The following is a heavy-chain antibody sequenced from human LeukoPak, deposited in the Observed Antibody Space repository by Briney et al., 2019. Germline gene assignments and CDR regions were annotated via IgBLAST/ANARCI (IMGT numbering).Heavy chain of an antibody. Sequence: PGGSLRLSCADPGFTFSSYAMHWVRQAPGKGLEWVAVISYDGSNKYYADSVKGRFTISRDNSKNTLYLQMNSLRAEDTAVYYCARDPTGSIYFDYWGQGTLVTVSS. CDR1: GFTFSSYA. CDR3: ARDPTGSIYFDY. J-gene: IGHJ4*02. D-gene: IGHD1-14*01. CDR2: ISYDGSNK. V-gene: IGHV3-30-3*01.